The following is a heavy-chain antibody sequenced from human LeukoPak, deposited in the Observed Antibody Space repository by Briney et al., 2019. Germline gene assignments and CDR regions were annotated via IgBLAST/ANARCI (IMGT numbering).Heavy chain of an antibody. V-gene: IGHV4-34*01. CDR3: ATDFSSASWTYFYYYMDV. J-gene: IGHJ6*03. Sequence: SETLSLTCAVYGGSFSVYYWSWIRQPPGKGLECIATIYYSGSTYYNPSLQSQVTIPVETSKNHFSLNLSSFTPADTAVYYCATDFSSASWTYFYYYMDVWGKGTTVTVSS. CDR2: IYYSGST. D-gene: IGHD2-2*01. CDR1: GGSFSVYY.